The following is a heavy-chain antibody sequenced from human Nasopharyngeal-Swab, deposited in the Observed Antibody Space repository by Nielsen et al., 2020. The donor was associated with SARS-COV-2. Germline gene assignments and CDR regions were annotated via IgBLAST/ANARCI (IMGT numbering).Heavy chain of an antibody. V-gene: IGHV3-21*01. CDR1: GFTFSSYS. CDR2: ISSSSSYI. D-gene: IGHD3-10*01. Sequence: GGSLRLSCAASGFTFSSYSMNWVRKAPGKGLEWVSSISSSSSYIFYADSVKGRFTISRDNAKKSLYLQMNSLRAEDTAVYYCARSPGSITMVRGVIMTGWFDPWGQGTLVTVSS. CDR3: ARSPGSITMVRGVIMTGWFDP. J-gene: IGHJ5*02.